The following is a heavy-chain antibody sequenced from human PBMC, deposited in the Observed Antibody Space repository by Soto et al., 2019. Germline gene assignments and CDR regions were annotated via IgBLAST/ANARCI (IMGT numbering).Heavy chain of an antibody. CDR3: ARRDRSGYSYWLDT. V-gene: IGHV4-31*03. Sequence: LSLTCTVSGGSISDGYYWSWIRQHPGKDLEWIGSISYSGSTSYNTSLKSRLTISVDRSKSQFSLNLSSVTAADTAVYYCARRDRSGYSYWLDTWGQGTLVTVSS. CDR1: GGSISDGYY. J-gene: IGHJ5*02. CDR2: ISYSGST. D-gene: IGHD3-22*01.